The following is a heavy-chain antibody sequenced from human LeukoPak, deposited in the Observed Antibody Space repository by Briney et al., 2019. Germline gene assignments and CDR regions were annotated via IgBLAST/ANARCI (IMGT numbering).Heavy chain of an antibody. CDR1: GFTFSNAW. CDR2: IKSKTDGGTT. Sequence: KPGGSLRLSCAASGFTFSNAWMSWVRQAPGKGLEWVGGIKSKTDGGTTDYAAPVKGRFTISRDDSKNTLYLQMNSLKTEDTAVYYCTTTHRLWFGDPGDYWGQGTLVTVSS. V-gene: IGHV3-15*01. J-gene: IGHJ4*02. CDR3: TTTHRLWFGDPGDY. D-gene: IGHD3-10*01.